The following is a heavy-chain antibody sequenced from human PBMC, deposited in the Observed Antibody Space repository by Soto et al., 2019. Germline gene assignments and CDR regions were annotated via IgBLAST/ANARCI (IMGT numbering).Heavy chain of an antibody. CDR3: ARVTYGDYSLDY. V-gene: IGHV3-21*01. CDR1: GFTFSSYS. CDR2: ISSSSSYI. Sequence: GGSLRLSCAASGFTFSSYSMNWVRQAPGKGLEWVSSISSSSSYIYYADSVKGRFTISRDNAKNSLYLQMNSLRAEDTAVYYCARVTYGDYSLDYWGKGTLVTVS. D-gene: IGHD4-17*01. J-gene: IGHJ4*02.